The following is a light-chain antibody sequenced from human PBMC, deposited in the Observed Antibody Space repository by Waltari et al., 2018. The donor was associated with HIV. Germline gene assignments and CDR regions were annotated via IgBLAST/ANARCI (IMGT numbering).Light chain of an antibody. V-gene: IGKV1-33*01. J-gene: IGKJ4*01. CDR3: QQYDNLPLT. Sequence: DIQMTQSPSSLSASVGDRVTITCQASQDITNYLNWYQQKPGKAPKLLINDASNLETGVPSRFSGSGSGTDFTFPISSLQPEDIATYYCQQYDNLPLTFGGGTKVEIK. CDR1: QDITNY. CDR2: DAS.